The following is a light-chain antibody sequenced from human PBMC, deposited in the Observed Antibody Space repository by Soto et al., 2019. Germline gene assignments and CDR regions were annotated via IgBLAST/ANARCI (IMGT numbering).Light chain of an antibody. CDR3: QQRSSWPLLT. CDR1: QSVSSS. Sequence: EIVLTQSPATLSLSPGKGATLSCRASQSVSSSLAWYQQKAGQAPRLLIYDASNRATGIPARFSGSGSGTDFTLTISSLEPEDFAVYFCQQRSSWPLLTFGGGTKLEIK. CDR2: DAS. J-gene: IGKJ4*01. V-gene: IGKV3-11*01.